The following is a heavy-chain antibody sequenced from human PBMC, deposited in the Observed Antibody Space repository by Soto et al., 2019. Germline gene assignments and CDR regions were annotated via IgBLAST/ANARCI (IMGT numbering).Heavy chain of an antibody. V-gene: IGHV4-31*03. D-gene: IGHD6-13*01. J-gene: IGHJ5*02. Sequence: QVQLQESGPGLVKPSQTLSLTCSVSGGSITSGGFYWSWIRQHPEKGLEWIAYIFHSGSTDFNPSLKGRIIISADTSKNQFPLKLTSVTAADTAVYYCVRGGIAGNWFDPWGQGTLVTVSS. CDR1: GGSITSGGFY. CDR2: IFHSGST. CDR3: VRGGIAGNWFDP.